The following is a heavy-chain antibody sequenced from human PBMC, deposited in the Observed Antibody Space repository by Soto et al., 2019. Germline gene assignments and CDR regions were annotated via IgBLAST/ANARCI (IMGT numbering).Heavy chain of an antibody. Sequence: SVKVSCKASGYIFTDYHIHWVRQAPGQGLEWLGRINPKSGGTSTAQKFQGWVTMTTDTSTSTASMERTRLTSDDTAIYYCARGDSTDCSNGVCSLLYDHDTDVWG. CDR1: GYIFTDYH. D-gene: IGHD2-8*01. CDR2: INPKSGGT. CDR3: ARGDSTDCSNGVCSLLYDHDTDV. J-gene: IGHJ6*04. V-gene: IGHV1-2*04.